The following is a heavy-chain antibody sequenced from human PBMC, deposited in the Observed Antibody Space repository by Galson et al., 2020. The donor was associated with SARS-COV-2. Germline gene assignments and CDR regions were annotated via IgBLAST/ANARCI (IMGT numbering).Heavy chain of an antibody. CDR1: GFTFSSSA. Sequence: GGSLRPSCAASGFTFSSSAMHWVRQAPGKGLEWVAIISYDGTTGYNSDSVKGRFTIARDSSKNTLYLQMSRLPPEDTGVYYCARGPDDHSSSWYDYWGQGTLVTVSP. D-gene: IGHD3-22*01. CDR3: ARGPDDHSSSWYDY. J-gene: IGHJ4*02. CDR2: ISYDGTTG. V-gene: IGHV3-30*04.